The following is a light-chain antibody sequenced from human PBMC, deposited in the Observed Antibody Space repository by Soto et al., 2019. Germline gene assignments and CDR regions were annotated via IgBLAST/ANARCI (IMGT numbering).Light chain of an antibody. Sequence: EIVMTQSPATLSVSPGERATLSCRASQSVSSNLAWYQQKPGQAPRLLIYGASTRATGIPARFSGSGSGTEFTLTISSLQSEDFAVYYCQPYNNSPLTFGQGTKVEIK. CDR2: GAS. V-gene: IGKV3-15*01. CDR3: QPYNNSPLT. CDR1: QSVSSN. J-gene: IGKJ1*01.